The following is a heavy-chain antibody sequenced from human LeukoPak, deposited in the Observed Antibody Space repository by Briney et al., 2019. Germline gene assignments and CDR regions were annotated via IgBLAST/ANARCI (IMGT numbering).Heavy chain of an antibody. V-gene: IGHV1-24*01. CDR1: GYTLTELS. CDR2: FDPEDGET. D-gene: IGHD2-2*01. CDR3: ATETPTEDIVVVSAAPGRVLDV. J-gene: IGHJ6*02. Sequence: ASVKVSCKVSGYTLTELSMHWVRQAPGKGLEWMGGFDPEDGETIYAQKFQGRVTMTEDTSTDTAYMELSSLRSEDTAVYYCATETPTEDIVVVSAAPGRVLDVWGQGTTVTVSS.